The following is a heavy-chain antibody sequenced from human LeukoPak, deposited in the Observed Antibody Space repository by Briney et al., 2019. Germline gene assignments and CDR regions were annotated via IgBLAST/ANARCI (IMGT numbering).Heavy chain of an antibody. CDR1: GYTFTSYG. J-gene: IGHJ3*02. CDR3: ARGTLYGDYVGAFDI. D-gene: IGHD4-17*01. Sequence: ASVKVSCKASGYTFTSYGISWVRQAPGQGLEWVGWISAYYGNTNYAQKLQGRVPMTTDTSTSTAYMELRSLRSDDTAVYYCARGTLYGDYVGAFDIWGQGTMVTVSS. CDR2: ISAYYGNT. V-gene: IGHV1-18*01.